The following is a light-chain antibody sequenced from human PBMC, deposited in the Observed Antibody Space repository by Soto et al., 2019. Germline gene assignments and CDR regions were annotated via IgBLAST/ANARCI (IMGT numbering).Light chain of an antibody. CDR3: QQYNSYRT. CDR2: DAS. CDR1: QPISSW. V-gene: IGKV1-5*01. Sequence: DIQLTQSPPTLSASVGDRVTITCRASQPISSWLAWYHQKPGKAPNLLIFDASNLERGVPSRFSGSGSGTEFTLTISSLQPDDFATYYCQQYNSYRTFGQGTKVDIK. J-gene: IGKJ1*01.